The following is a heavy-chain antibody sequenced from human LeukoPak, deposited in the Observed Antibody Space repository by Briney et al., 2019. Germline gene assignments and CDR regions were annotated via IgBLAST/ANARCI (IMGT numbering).Heavy chain of an antibody. Sequence: GGSLRLSCAASGFTLSSYPMHWVRQASGKGLEWLAVTAYDGSITLYTDSVKGRFTISRDSSKNTLYLQMNSLRTEDTAVYCCARDFLRGSPDFFDYWGQGTLVTVSS. D-gene: IGHD3-16*01. J-gene: IGHJ4*02. CDR2: TAYDGSIT. V-gene: IGHV3-30-3*01. CDR3: ARDFLRGSPDFFDY. CDR1: GFTLSSYP.